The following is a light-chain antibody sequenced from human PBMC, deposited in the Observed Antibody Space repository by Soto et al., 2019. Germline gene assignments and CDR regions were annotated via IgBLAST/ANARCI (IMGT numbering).Light chain of an antibody. Sequence: QSVLTQPPSVSGAPGQRVTISCTGSSSNIGAGYDVHWYQQLPGTAPKLLIQNNSRRPSGVPDRFSGSKSGTSASLAITGLQAEDEADYYCQSYDSSLSGYVFGTGTKLTVL. V-gene: IGLV1-40*01. CDR3: QSYDSSLSGYV. CDR1: SSNIGAGYD. CDR2: NNS. J-gene: IGLJ1*01.